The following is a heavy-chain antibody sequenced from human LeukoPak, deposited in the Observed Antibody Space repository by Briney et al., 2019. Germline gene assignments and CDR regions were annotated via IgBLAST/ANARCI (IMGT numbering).Heavy chain of an antibody. Sequence: PSETLSLTCTVSGGSISSGSYYWSWIRQPAGQGLEWIGRIYTSGSTNYNPSLKSRVTISIDTSKNQFSLKLSSVTAADTAVYYCAISSTWSQFDYWGQGTLVTVSS. CDR3: AISSTWSQFDY. CDR1: GGSISSGSYY. V-gene: IGHV4-61*02. J-gene: IGHJ4*02. D-gene: IGHD6-13*01. CDR2: IYTSGST.